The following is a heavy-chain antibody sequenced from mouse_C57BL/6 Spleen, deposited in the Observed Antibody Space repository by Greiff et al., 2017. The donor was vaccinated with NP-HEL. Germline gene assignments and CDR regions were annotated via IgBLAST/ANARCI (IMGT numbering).Heavy chain of an antibody. D-gene: IGHD1-1*01. CDR1: GYAFSSSW. Sequence: QVQLKESGPELVKPGASVKISCKASGYAFSSSWMNWVKQRPGKGLEWIGRIYPGDGDTNYNGKFKGKATLTADKSSSTAYMQLSSLTSEDSAVYFCARSYYGSTGDYAMDYWGQGTSVTVSS. V-gene: IGHV1-82*01. CDR3: ARSYYGSTGDYAMDY. J-gene: IGHJ4*01. CDR2: IYPGDGDT.